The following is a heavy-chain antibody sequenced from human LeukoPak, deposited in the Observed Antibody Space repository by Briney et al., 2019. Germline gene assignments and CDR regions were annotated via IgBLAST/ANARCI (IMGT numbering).Heavy chain of an antibody. CDR3: ARPHYGFWSGYPYYFDY. CDR1: GGSISSSSYY. D-gene: IGHD3-3*01. J-gene: IGHJ4*02. V-gene: IGHV4-39*01. CDR2: IYYSGST. Sequence: SETLSLTCTVSGGSISSSSYYWGWIRQPPGKGLEWIGSIYYSGSTYYNPSLKSRVTISVDTSKNQFSLKLSSVTAADTAVYYCARPHYGFWSGYPYYFDYWGQGTLVTVSS.